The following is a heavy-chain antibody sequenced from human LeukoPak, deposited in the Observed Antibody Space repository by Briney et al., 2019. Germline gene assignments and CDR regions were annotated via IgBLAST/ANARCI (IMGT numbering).Heavy chain of an antibody. V-gene: IGHV3-74*01. Sequence: PGGSLRLSCAASGSTFSSYAMSWVRQAPGKGLVWVSRINSDGSTTNYADSVKGRFTISRDNAKNTLYLQMNSLRAEDTAVYYCARRQYRSSWYYFDYWGQGTLVTVSS. D-gene: IGHD6-13*01. CDR3: ARRQYRSSWYYFDY. J-gene: IGHJ4*02. CDR2: INSDGSTT. CDR1: GSTFSSYA.